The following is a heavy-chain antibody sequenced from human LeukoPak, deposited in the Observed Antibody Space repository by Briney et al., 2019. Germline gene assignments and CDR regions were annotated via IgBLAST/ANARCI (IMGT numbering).Heavy chain of an antibody. V-gene: IGHV3-30-3*01. CDR1: GFTFSSYA. CDR3: ARDLAQFDI. CDR2: ISYDGSSK. J-gene: IGHJ3*02. Sequence: GGSLRLSCAASGFTFSSYAMSWVRQAPGKGLEWVAFISYDGSSKYYADSVKGRFTISRDNSKNTLYLQMNSLRAEDTAVYYCARDLAQFDIWGQGTMVTVSS.